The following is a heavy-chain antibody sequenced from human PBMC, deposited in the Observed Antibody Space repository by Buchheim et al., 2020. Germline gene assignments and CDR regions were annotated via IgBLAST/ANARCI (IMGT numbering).Heavy chain of an antibody. CDR1: GLSFSGNW. CDR3: AFSDWFDP. V-gene: IGHV3-74*01. CDR2: IKYDGSVT. J-gene: IGHJ5*02. Sequence: EVQLVESGGGLVQSGGSLRLSCVASGLSFSGNWMHWVRQAPGKGLVWVSRIKYDGSVTSYADFVKGRFTISRDNAKNTLDLQMNSLRVEDTAVYYCAFSDWFDPWGQGTL. D-gene: IGHD2/OR15-2a*01.